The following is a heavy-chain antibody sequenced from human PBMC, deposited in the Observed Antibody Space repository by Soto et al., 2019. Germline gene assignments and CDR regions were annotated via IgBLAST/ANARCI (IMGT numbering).Heavy chain of an antibody. J-gene: IGHJ6*02. D-gene: IGHD3-9*01. CDR3: ARGPGHYDILTGYYLYYGMDV. V-gene: IGHV3-23*01. CDR1: TFTFSRYA. Sequence: GGSLRLSCTASTFTFSRYAMSWVRQAPGKGLEWVSAISGGGDATFYADSLRGRFTISRDNAKNSLYLQMNSLRAEDTAVYYFARGPGHYDILTGYYLYYGMDVWGQGTTVTVSS. CDR2: ISGGGDAT.